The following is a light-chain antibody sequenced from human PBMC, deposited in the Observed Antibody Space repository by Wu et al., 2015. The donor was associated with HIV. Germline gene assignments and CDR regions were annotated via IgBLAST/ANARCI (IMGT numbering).Light chain of an antibody. V-gene: IGKV3D-20*02. CDR2: DAS. Sequence: EIVLTQSPGTLSLSPGERATLSCRASQSVGGSYLAWYQQKPGQAPRFLIYDASRRATGIPDRFSGSGSGTEFTLTISSLEPEDFAVYYCQQRANWPLTFGGGPRWRS. J-gene: IGKJ4*01. CDR1: QSVGGSY. CDR3: QQRANWPLT.